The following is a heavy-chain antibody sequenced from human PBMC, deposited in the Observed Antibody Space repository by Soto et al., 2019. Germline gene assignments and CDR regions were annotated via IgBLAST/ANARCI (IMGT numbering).Heavy chain of an antibody. CDR3: ARAHCSSTSCYEIHFDY. CDR1: GGSISSSNW. Sequence: SETLSLTCAVSGGSISSSNWWSWVRQPPGKGLEWIGEIYHSGSTNYNPSLKSRVTISVDTSKNQFSLKLSSVTAADTAVYYCARAHCSSTSCYEIHFDYWGQGTLVTVSS. V-gene: IGHV4-4*02. D-gene: IGHD2-2*01. CDR2: IYHSGST. J-gene: IGHJ4*02.